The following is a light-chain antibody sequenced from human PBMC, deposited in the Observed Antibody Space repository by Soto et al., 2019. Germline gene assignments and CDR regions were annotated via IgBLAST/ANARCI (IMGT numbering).Light chain of an antibody. J-gene: IGKJ4*01. Sequence: EIQMTQSPSSLSASVGDRVIITCRASQTVSTYLNWFQQKPWKAPNLLVSGASSLQSGVPSRFSGSGSGTDFTLTITNLQPEDFATYYCQQTYRSPLTFGGGTKVDIK. CDR3: QQTYRSPLT. CDR1: QTVSTY. CDR2: GAS. V-gene: IGKV1-39*01.